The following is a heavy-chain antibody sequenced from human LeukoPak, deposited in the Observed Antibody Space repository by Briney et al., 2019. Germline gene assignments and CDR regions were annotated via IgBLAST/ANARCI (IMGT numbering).Heavy chain of an antibody. J-gene: IGHJ6*03. D-gene: IGHD6-25*01. CDR3: AMSSNSAGYYYYMDV. Sequence: EASVKVSCKVSGYTFTDYYMHWVQQAPGKGLEWMGLVDPEDGETIYAEKFQGRVTITADTSTDTAYMELSSLRSEDTAVYYCAMSSNSAGYYYYMDVWGKGTTVTVSS. CDR2: VDPEDGET. V-gene: IGHV1-69-2*01. CDR1: GYTFTDYY.